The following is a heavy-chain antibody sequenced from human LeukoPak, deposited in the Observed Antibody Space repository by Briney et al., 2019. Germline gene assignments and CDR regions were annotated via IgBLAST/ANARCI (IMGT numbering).Heavy chain of an antibody. CDR3: ARGTTVTWKPVDF. Sequence: GRSLRLSCVASGFTFSPYAMRWVRQAPGKGLEWVAVISYDGSYKHYADSVKGRFTISRDNSKNTLYLQMNSLGAEDTAVYYCARGTTVTWKPVDFWGQGTLVTVSS. CDR1: GFTFSPYA. CDR2: ISYDGSYK. J-gene: IGHJ4*02. V-gene: IGHV3-30*04. D-gene: IGHD4-11*01.